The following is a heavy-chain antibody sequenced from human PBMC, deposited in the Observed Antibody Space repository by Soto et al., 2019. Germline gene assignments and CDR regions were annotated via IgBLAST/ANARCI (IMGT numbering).Heavy chain of an antibody. Sequence: QVQLVESGGGVVQPGRSLRLSCAASGFTFSSYAMHWVRQAPGKGLEWVAVISYDGSNKYYADSVKGRFTISRDNSKNTLYLQMNSVRAEDTAVYYCARDDNRPGIAVAGTGLGDYWGQGTLVTVSS. CDR2: ISYDGSNK. CDR1: GFTFSSYA. D-gene: IGHD6-19*01. CDR3: ARDDNRPGIAVAGTGLGDY. J-gene: IGHJ4*02. V-gene: IGHV3-30-3*01.